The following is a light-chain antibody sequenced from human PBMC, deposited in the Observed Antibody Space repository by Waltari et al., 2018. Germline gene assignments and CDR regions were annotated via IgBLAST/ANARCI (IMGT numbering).Light chain of an antibody. CDR1: SGSLSTIPY. CDR3: ALYMGSGIWV. Sequence: QTVVTQQPSLSVSPGGTVTPTCALSSGSLSTIPYAPWYQQTPGQAPRTLVYKANARSSGVPDRFSGSILGNTAALTITGAQADDESDYYCALYMGSGIWVFGGGTRLTVL. V-gene: IGLV8-61*01. CDR2: KAN. J-gene: IGLJ3*02.